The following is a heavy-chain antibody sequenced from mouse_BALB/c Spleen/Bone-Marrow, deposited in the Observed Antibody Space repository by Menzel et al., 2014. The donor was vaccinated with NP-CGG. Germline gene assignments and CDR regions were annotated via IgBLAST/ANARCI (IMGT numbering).Heavy chain of an antibody. Sequence: EAQRVESGGGLVQPGGSLRLSCATSGFTFSDFYMEWVRQPPGKRLEWIAASRNKANDYTTEYSASVKGRFIVSRDTSQSILYLQMNALRAEDTAIYYCARDYYGSSYWYFDVWGAGTTVTVSS. CDR1: GFTFSDFY. CDR3: ARDYYGSSYWYFDV. V-gene: IGHV7-1*02. CDR2: SRNKANDYTT. D-gene: IGHD1-1*01. J-gene: IGHJ1*01.